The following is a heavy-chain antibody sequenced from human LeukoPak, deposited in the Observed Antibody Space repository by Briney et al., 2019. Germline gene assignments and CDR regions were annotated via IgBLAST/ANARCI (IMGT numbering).Heavy chain of an antibody. CDR1: GFTFDDYA. CDR3: ARDPAGDLGY. V-gene: IGHV3-9*01. D-gene: IGHD7-27*01. J-gene: IGHJ4*02. Sequence: GGSLRLSCAASGFTFDDYAMHWVWQAPGKGLEWVSGISWNSGSIGYADSVKGRFTIPRDNAKNSLYLQMNSLRAEDTAVYYCARDPAGDLGYWGQGTLVTVSS. CDR2: ISWNSGSI.